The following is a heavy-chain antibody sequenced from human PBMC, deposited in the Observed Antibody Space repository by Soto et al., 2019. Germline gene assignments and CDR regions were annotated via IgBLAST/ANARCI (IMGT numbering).Heavy chain of an antibody. CDR3: AREQGSGWYGFYYYYYGMDV. CDR2: IKQDGSEK. D-gene: IGHD6-19*01. V-gene: IGHV3-7*01. Sequence: GSLRLSCAASGFTFSSYWMSWVRQAPGKGLEWVANIKQDGSEKYYVDSVKGRFTISRDNAKNSLYLQMNSLRAEDTAVYYCAREQGSGWYGFYYYYYGMDVWAKGPRSPSP. CDR1: GFTFSSYW. J-gene: IGHJ6*02.